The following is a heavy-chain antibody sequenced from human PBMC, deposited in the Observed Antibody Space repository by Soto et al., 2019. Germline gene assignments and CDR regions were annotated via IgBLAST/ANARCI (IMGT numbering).Heavy chain of an antibody. J-gene: IGHJ4*02. D-gene: IGHD2-15*01. CDR1: GFTVSSNY. Sequence: GGSLRLSCAASGFTVSSNYMSWVRQAPGKGLEWVSVIYSGGSTYYADSVKGRFTISRHNSKNTLYLQMNSLRAEDTAVYYCTGGYCSGGSCYDFDYWGQGTLVTVSS. CDR3: TGGYCSGGSCYDFDY. CDR2: IYSGGST. V-gene: IGHV3-53*04.